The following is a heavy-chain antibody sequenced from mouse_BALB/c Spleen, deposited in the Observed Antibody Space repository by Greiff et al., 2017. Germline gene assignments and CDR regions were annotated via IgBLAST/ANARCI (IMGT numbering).Heavy chain of an antibody. CDR1: GFTFSSYG. CDR2: ISSGGSYT. CDR3: ARRRGPSYAMDY. Sequence: EVQGVESGGDLVKPGGSLKLSCAASGFTFSSYGMSWVRQTPDKRLEWVATISSGGSYTYYPDSVKGRFTISRDNAKNTLYLQMSSLKSEDTAMYYCARRRGPSYAMDYWGQGTSVTVSS. V-gene: IGHV5-6*01. J-gene: IGHJ4*01.